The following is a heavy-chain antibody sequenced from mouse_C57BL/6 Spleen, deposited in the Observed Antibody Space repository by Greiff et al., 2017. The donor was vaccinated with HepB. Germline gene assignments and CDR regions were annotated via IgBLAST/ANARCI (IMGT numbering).Heavy chain of an antibody. J-gene: IGHJ2*01. V-gene: IGHV5-6*01. CDR2: ISSGGSYT. D-gene: IGHD1-1*01. Sequence: EVKLMESGGDLVKPGGSLKLSCAASGFTFSSYGMSWVRQTPDKRLEWVATISSGGSYTYYPDSVTGRFTISRDNAKNTLYLQMSSLKSEDTAMYYCAREVTTVVPFDYWGQGTTLTVSS. CDR3: AREVTTVVPFDY. CDR1: GFTFSSYG.